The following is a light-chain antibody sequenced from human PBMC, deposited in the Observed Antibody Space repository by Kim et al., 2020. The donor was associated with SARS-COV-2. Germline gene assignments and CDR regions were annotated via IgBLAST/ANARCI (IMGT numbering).Light chain of an antibody. CDR3: QQYDTLPLFT. V-gene: IGKV1-33*01. Sequence: SVGDRVTITCQASQDISNYLNWYQQKPGRAPKLLIYDASNLETGVPSRFSGSGSGTDFTFTISSLQPEDFATYYCQQYDTLPLFTFGPGTKVDIK. CDR1: QDISNY. CDR2: DAS. J-gene: IGKJ3*01.